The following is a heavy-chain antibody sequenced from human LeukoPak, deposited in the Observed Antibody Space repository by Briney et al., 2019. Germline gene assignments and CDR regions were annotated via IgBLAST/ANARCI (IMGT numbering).Heavy chain of an antibody. CDR2: INHSGST. V-gene: IGHV4-34*01. Sequence: SETLSLTCAVYGGSFSGYYWSWIRQPPGKGLEWIGEINHSGSTNYNPSLKSRVTISVDTSKNQFSLKLSSVTAADTAVYYCAKRRRPRRYGSGDEDYWGQGTLVTVS. CDR1: GGSFSGYY. D-gene: IGHD3-10*01. J-gene: IGHJ4*02. CDR3: AKRRRPRRYGSGDEDY.